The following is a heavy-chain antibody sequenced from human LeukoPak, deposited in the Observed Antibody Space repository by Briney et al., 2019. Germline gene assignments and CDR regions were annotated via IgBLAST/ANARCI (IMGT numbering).Heavy chain of an antibody. CDR3: ARLRPLDI. CDR2: IHDSGST. J-gene: IGHJ3*02. CDR1: GGSISSSSHY. V-gene: IGHV4-39*01. Sequence: SETLSLTCTVSGGSISSSSHYWGWIRQPPGQGLEWIASIHDSGSTHYNPSLRSRVTMSVDTSKNQFSLRLRSVTASDTAVYYCARLRPLDIWGQGTMLTVSS.